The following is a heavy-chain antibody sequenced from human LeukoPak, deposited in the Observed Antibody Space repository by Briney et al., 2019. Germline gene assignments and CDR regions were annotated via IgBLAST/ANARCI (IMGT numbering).Heavy chain of an antibody. CDR3: ARDALEWLPDY. D-gene: IGHD5-12*01. J-gene: IGHJ4*02. CDR2: ISSSSSTI. Sequence: GGSLRLSCAASGFTFSGYSMNWVRQAPGKGLEWVSYISSSSSTIYYADSVKGRFTISRDNAKNSLYLQMNSLRAEDTAVYYCARDALEWLPDYWGQGTLVTVSS. CDR1: GFTFSGYS. V-gene: IGHV3-48*04.